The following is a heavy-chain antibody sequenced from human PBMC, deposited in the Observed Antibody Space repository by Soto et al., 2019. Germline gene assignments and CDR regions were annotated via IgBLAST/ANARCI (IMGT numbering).Heavy chain of an antibody. CDR1: GGTFSSYA. J-gene: IGHJ4*02. CDR3: ASSGVEDGYTSTHGPFDY. Sequence: GASVKVSCKASGGTFSSYAISWVRQAPGQGLEWMGGIIPIFGTANYAQKFQGRVTITADESTSTAYMELSSLRSEDTAVYYCASSGVEDGYTSTHGPFDYWGQGTLVTVSS. CDR2: IIPIFGTA. V-gene: IGHV1-69*13. D-gene: IGHD3-3*01.